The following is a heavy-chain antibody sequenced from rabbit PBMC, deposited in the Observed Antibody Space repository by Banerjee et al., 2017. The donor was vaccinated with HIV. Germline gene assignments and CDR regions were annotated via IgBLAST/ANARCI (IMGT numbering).Heavy chain of an antibody. Sequence: QSLEESGGDLVKPGASLTLTCTASGFSFSSSYYMCWVRQAPGKGLEWIGCIYAGWGGSTYYASWAKGRFTISKTSSTTVTLQMTSLTAADTATYFCARGAGSSYYDRYFKLWGPGTLVTVS. V-gene: IGHV1S40*01. D-gene: IGHD8-1*01. CDR2: IYAGWGGST. J-gene: IGHJ4*01. CDR1: GFSFSSSYY. CDR3: ARGAGSSYYDRYFKL.